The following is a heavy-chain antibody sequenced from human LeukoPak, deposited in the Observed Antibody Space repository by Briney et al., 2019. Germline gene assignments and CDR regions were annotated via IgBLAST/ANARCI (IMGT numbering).Heavy chain of an antibody. CDR2: ISGSGGST. J-gene: IGHJ4*02. CDR3: ATSGGLRRHFDY. D-gene: IGHD5-12*01. CDR1: GFTFSSYA. V-gene: IGHV3-23*01. Sequence: GGSLRLSCAASGFTFSSYAMSWVRQAPGKGLEWVSAISGSGGSTYYADSVKGRFTISRDTSKNTLYLQMNSLRAEDTAVYYCATSGGLRRHFDYWGQGTLVTVSS.